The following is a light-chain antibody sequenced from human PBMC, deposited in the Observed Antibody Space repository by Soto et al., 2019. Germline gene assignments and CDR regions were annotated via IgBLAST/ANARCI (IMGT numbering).Light chain of an antibody. CDR3: QQRYRWPGT. CDR1: QSVTNF. J-gene: IGKJ1*01. V-gene: IGKV3-11*01. CDR2: NAS. Sequence: EIVLTQSPGTLSLSPGERATLSCRASQSVTNFLAWYQQKPGQSPSLLIYNASHRATGIPARFSGSGSGTDFTLTISSLEPEDFAVYYCQQRYRWPGTFGQGTKVEIK.